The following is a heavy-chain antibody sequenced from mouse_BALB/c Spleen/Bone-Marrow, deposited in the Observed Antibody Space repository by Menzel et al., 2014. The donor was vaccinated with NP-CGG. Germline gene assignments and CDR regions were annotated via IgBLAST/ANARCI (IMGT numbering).Heavy chain of an antibody. CDR1: GYTFTSXY. J-gene: IGHJ1*01. D-gene: IGHD2-3*01. CDR3: TRSDGYYVPHWYFDV. V-gene: IGHV1S17*01. CDR2: IXXXXXGT. Sequence: SGAELVKPGASVKLSCKASGYTFTSXYXYWVXQRPXXGXXWXXXIXXXXXGTNFNEKFKSKATLTVDKSSSTAYMQXSXLTXXDSAVYYCTRSDGYYVPHWYFDVWGAGTTVTVSS.